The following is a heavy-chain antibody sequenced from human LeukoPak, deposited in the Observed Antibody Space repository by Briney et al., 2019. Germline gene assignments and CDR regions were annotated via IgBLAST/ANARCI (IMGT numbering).Heavy chain of an antibody. CDR2: ISSSSSYI. D-gene: IGHD5-12*01. CDR3: ARDKAEDIVATVATYGMDV. J-gene: IGHJ6*02. CDR1: GFTFSSYS. Sequence: GGSLRLSCAASGFTFSSYSMNWVRQAPGKGLEWVSSISSSSSYIYYADSVKGRFTISRDNAKNSLYLQMNSLRAEDTAVYYCARDKAEDIVATVATYGMDVWGQGTTVTVSS. V-gene: IGHV3-21*01.